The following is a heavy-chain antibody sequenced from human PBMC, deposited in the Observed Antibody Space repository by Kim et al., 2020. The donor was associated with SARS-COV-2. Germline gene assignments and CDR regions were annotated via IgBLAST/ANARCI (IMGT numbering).Heavy chain of an antibody. J-gene: IGHJ6*02. D-gene: IGHD3-3*01. CDR2: ISSSSSYI. CDR1: GFTFSSYS. V-gene: IGHV3-21*01. Sequence: GGSLRLSCAASGFTFSSYSMNWVRQAPGKGLEWVSSISSSSSYIYYADSVKGRFTISRDNAKNSLYLQMNSLRAEDTAVYYCARDGGITIFGVVTADYGMDVWGQGTTVTDSS. CDR3: ARDGGITIFGVVTADYGMDV.